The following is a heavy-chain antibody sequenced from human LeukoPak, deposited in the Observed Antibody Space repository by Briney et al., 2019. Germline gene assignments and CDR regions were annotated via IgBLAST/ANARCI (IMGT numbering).Heavy chain of an antibody. CDR3: ARGRSYSGSYFDASDI. V-gene: IGHV3-20*04. CDR2: INWNGGST. D-gene: IGHD1-26*01. Sequence: GGSLRLSCAASGFIIDDYGMTWVRQAPGKGLEWVSGINWNGGSTGYADSVKGRFTISRDNAKNSLYLQMDSLRAEETALYYCARGRSYSGSYFDASDIWGQGTMVTVSS. CDR1: GFIIDDYG. J-gene: IGHJ3*02.